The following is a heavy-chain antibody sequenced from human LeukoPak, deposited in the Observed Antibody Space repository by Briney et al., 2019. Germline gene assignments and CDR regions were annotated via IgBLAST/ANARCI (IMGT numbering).Heavy chain of an antibody. Sequence: GGSLRLSCAASGFTLSSYSMNWVRQAPGKGLEWVSSISSSSSYIYYADSVKGRFTISRDNAKNSLYLQMNSLRAEDTAVYYCARDCSSTSCYLHYWGQGTLVTVSS. CDR2: ISSSSSYI. D-gene: IGHD2-2*01. CDR1: GFTLSSYS. J-gene: IGHJ4*02. V-gene: IGHV3-21*01. CDR3: ARDCSSTSCYLHY.